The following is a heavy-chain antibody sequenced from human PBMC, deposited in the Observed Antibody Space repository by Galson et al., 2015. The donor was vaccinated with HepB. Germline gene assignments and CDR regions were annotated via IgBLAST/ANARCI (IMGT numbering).Heavy chain of an antibody. CDR3: ARSASLAYCGGDCFSLDY. V-gene: IGHV3-30*04. J-gene: IGHJ4*02. D-gene: IGHD2-21*02. CDR1: GFTFSSYA. Sequence: SLRLSCAASGFTFSSYAMHWVRQAPGKGLEWVAVISYDGSNKYYADSVKGRFTISRDNSKNTLYLQMNSLRAEDTAVYYCARSASLAYCGGDCFSLDYWGQGTLVTVSS. CDR2: ISYDGSNK.